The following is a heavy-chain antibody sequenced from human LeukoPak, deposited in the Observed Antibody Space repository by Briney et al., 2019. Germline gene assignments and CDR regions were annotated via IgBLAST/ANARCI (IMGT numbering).Heavy chain of an antibody. Sequence: ASVKVPCKASGYTFTSYGISWVRQAPGQGLEWMGWISAYNGNTNYAQKLQGRVTMTTDTSTSTAYMELRSLRSDDTAVYYCAREFYDFWSGPYFDYWGQGTLVTVSS. CDR2: ISAYNGNT. J-gene: IGHJ4*02. V-gene: IGHV1-18*01. D-gene: IGHD3-3*01. CDR1: GYTFTSYG. CDR3: AREFYDFWSGPYFDY.